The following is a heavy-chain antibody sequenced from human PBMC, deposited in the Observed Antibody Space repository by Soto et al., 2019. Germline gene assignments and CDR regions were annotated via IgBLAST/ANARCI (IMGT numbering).Heavy chain of an antibody. V-gene: IGHV1-69*13. Sequence: SVKVSCKASGGTFSSYAISWVRQAPGQGLEWMGGIIPIFGTANYAQKFQGRVTITADESTSTAYMELSSLRSEDTAVYYCARGMVRGVIYYYYYGMDVWGQGTTVTVSS. J-gene: IGHJ6*02. CDR3: ARGMVRGVIYYYYYGMDV. D-gene: IGHD3-10*01. CDR1: GGTFSSYA. CDR2: IIPIFGTA.